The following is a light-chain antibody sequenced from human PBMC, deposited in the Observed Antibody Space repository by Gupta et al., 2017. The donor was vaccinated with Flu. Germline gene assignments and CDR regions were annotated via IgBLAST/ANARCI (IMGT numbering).Light chain of an antibody. V-gene: IGLV3-19*01. Sequence: SSALTQDPAVSVALGQTVRNTCQGDSLRSYYASWYHQKPDQAPALVIYGNNNRHSGTPARFSCSSSGTTAAVTITGAPAEEEADYYCNSRDSSGNNYWVFGGGTKLTVL. CDR2: GNN. CDR3: NSRDSSGNNYWV. J-gene: IGLJ3*02. CDR1: SLRSYY.